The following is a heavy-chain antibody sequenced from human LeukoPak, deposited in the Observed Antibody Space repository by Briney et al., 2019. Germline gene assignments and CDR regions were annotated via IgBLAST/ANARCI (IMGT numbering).Heavy chain of an antibody. Sequence: SETLSLTCTVSGGSISSSSYYWGWIRQPPGKGLEWIGSIYYSGSTYYNPSLKSRVTISVDTSKNQFSLKLSSVTAADTAVYYCARGITSGSYRAFDYWGQGTLVTVSS. J-gene: IGHJ4*02. CDR1: GGSISSSSYY. CDR3: ARGITSGSYRAFDY. D-gene: IGHD1-26*01. CDR2: IYYSGST. V-gene: IGHV4-39*01.